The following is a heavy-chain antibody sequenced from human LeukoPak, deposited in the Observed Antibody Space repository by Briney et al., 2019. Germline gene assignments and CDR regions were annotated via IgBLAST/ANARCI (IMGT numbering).Heavy chain of an antibody. CDR2: FDPEDGET. D-gene: IGHD1-7*01. CDR3: ATDLGDNWNSKPGVL. CDR1: GYTLTELS. J-gene: IGHJ4*02. V-gene: IGHV1-24*01. Sequence: ASVKVSCKVSGYTLTELSMHWVRQAPGKGLEWMGGFDPEDGETIYAQKFQGRVTMTEDTSTDTAYMELSSLRSEDTAVYYCATDLGDNWNSKPGVLWGQRTLVTVSS.